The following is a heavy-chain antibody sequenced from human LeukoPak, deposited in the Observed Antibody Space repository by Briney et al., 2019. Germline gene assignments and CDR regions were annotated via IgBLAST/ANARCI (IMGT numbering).Heavy chain of an antibody. CDR2: INHSGST. CDR1: GGSFSGYY. J-gene: IGHJ6*03. CDR3: ARSIVVVVAAHYYYMDV. V-gene: IGHV4-34*01. D-gene: IGHD2-15*01. Sequence: PSETLSLTCAVYGGSFSGYYWSWIRQPPGKGLEWIGEINHSGSTNYNPSLKSRVTISVDTSKNQFSLKLSSVTAADTAVYYCARSIVVVVAAHYYYMDVWGKGTTVTVSS.